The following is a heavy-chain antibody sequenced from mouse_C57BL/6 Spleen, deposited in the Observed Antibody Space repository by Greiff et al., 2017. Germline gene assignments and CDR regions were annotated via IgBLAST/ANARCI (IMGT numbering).Heavy chain of an antibody. D-gene: IGHD2-1*01. CDR3: ARGAYGNYWYVDV. J-gene: IGHJ1*03. Sequence: VQLQQSGPELVKPGASVKIPCKASGYTFTDYNMDWVKQSHGKSLEWIGDINPNNGGTIYNQKFKGKATLTVDKSSSTAYMELRSLTSEETAVYYCARGAYGNYWYVDVWGTGTTVTVSS. CDR1: GYTFTDYN. CDR2: INPNNGGT. V-gene: IGHV1-18*01.